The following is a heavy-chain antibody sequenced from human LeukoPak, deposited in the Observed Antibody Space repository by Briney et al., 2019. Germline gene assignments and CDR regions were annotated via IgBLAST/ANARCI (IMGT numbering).Heavy chain of an antibody. J-gene: IGHJ3*02. CDR3: AKEPLYCSSTSCWDDAFDI. Sequence: GRSLRLSCAASGFTFSSYAMPWVRQAPGKGLEWVAVISYDGSNKYYADSVKGRFTISRYNSKNTLYLQMSSLRAEDTAVYYCAKEPLYCSSTSCWDDAFDIWGQGTMVTVSS. V-gene: IGHV3-30-3*01. D-gene: IGHD2-2*01. CDR2: ISYDGSNK. CDR1: GFTFSSYA.